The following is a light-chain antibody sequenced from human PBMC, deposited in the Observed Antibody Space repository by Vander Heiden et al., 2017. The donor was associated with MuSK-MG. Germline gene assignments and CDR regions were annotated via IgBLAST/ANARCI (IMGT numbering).Light chain of an antibody. J-gene: IGKJ5*01. CDR2: AAS. V-gene: IGKV1-39*01. Sequence: DIQMTQSPSSLSASVGDRVTITCRASQSISSYLNWYQQKPGKAPKLLIYAASSLQSGVPSRFSGSGYGTDFTLTISSLQPEDFAPYYCQQSDSTPLVTFGQGTLLEIK. CDR1: QSISSY. CDR3: QQSDSTPLVT.